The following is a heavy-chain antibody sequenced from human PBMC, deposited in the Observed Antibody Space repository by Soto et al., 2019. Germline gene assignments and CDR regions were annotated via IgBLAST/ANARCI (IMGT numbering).Heavy chain of an antibody. CDR3: ARTYYYGSGSSIDY. D-gene: IGHD3-10*01. CDR2: IYYSGST. Sequence: SETLSLTCTVSGGSISSSSYYWGWIRQPPGKGLEWIGSIYYSGSTYYNPSLKSRVTISVDTSKNQFSLKLSSVTAADTAVYYCARTYYYGSGSSIDYWGQGTLVTVSS. J-gene: IGHJ4*02. CDR1: GGSISSSSYY. V-gene: IGHV4-39*01.